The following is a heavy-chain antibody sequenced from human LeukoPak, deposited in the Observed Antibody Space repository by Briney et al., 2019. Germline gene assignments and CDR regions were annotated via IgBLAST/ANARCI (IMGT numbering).Heavy chain of an antibody. D-gene: IGHD6-6*01. CDR2: ISTTSVM. V-gene: IGHV3-48*01. CDR3: ASTEYSNSSPRLDY. Sequence: PGGSLRLSCAASGFTFSSYSMNWVRQAPGKGLEWISYISTTSVMYYADSVKGRFTISRDNAKNSLYLQMNSLRAEDTAVYYCASTEYSNSSPRLDYWGQGTLVTVSS. J-gene: IGHJ4*02. CDR1: GFTFSSYS.